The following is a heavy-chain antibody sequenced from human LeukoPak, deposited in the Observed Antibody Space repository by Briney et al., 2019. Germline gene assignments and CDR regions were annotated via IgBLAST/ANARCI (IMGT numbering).Heavy chain of an antibody. D-gene: IGHD2-2*01. CDR2: ISGSGGST. V-gene: IGHV3-23*01. CDR1: GFTFSSYA. Sequence: GGSLRLSCAASGFTFSSYAMSWVRQAPGKGLEWVSGISGSGGSTYCTDSVKGRFTISRDNSKNTLFLQMSSLRAEDTAIYYCAKDSGFIVVITSFDYWGQGAPVTVSS. CDR3: AKDSGFIVVITSFDY. J-gene: IGHJ4*02.